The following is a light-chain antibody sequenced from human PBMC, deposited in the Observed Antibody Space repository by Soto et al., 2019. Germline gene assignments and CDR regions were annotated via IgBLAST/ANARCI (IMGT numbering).Light chain of an antibody. CDR1: SSDVGGYNY. CDR3: SSYTSSSNPVV. J-gene: IGLJ2*01. Sequence: SALTQPASVSGSPGQSITISCTGTSSDVGGYNYVSWYQQHPGKAPKLMIYDVSNRPSGVSNRFSGSKSGNTASLTISGLQAEDEADYYCSSYTSSSNPVVFGGGNKVTVL. V-gene: IGLV2-14*01. CDR2: DVS.